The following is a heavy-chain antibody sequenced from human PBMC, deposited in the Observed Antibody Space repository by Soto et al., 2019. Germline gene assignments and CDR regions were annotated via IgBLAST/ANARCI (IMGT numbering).Heavy chain of an antibody. Sequence: QVQLVESGGGVVQPGGSLRLSCAASGFTFRNYAMHWVRQAPGKGLECLAVIAYDGNNAFYRDSVKGRFTISRDNSKNTLYLRMSSLRSEDAGVYYCARGDREDILVVVGARPGEYGIDIWGQGSTVTVSS. J-gene: IGHJ6*02. CDR3: ARGDREDILVVVGARPGEYGIDI. CDR2: IAYDGNNA. CDR1: GFTFRNYA. V-gene: IGHV3-30-3*01. D-gene: IGHD2-15*01.